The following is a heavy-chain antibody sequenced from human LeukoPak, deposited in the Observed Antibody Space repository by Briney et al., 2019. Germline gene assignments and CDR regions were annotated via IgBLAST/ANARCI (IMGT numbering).Heavy chain of an antibody. CDR1: GGSISSGSYY. D-gene: IGHD6-19*01. Sequence: SETLSLTCTVSGGSISSGSYYWSWIRQPPGKGLEWIGRIYTSGSTNYNPSLKSRVTISVDTSKNQFSPKLSSVTAADTAVYYCAGMSAGYSSGWYLGYYFDYWGQGTLVTVSS. CDR2: IYTSGST. V-gene: IGHV4-61*02. CDR3: AGMSAGYSSGWYLGYYFDY. J-gene: IGHJ4*02.